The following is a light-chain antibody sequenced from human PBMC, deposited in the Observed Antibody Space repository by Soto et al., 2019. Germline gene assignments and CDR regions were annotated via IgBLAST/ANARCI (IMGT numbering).Light chain of an antibody. CDR2: GAS. V-gene: IGKV3D-15*01. CDR1: QSVSSN. J-gene: IGKJ4*01. CDR3: QQYNKWPLT. Sequence: DIVMTQSPATLSVSPGERATLSCRASQSVSSNLAWYQQKPGQAPRLLIYGASTRATGIPARLSGSGSGTESTLTISSLQSEDFAVYYCQQYNKWPLTFGGGTKVDIK.